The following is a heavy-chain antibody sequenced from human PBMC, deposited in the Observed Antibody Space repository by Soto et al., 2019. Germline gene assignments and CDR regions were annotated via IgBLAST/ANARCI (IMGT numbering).Heavy chain of an antibody. CDR2: INAGNGNT. J-gene: IGHJ4*02. CDR1: GYTFTGYA. Sequence: ASVKGSCKASGYTFTGYAMHWVRQAPGQRLEWMGWINAGNGNTKYSQKFQGRVTITRDTSASTAYMELSSLRSEDTAVYYCARAVAVPADFDYWGQGTLVTVSS. V-gene: IGHV1-3*01. D-gene: IGHD6-19*01. CDR3: ARAVAVPADFDY.